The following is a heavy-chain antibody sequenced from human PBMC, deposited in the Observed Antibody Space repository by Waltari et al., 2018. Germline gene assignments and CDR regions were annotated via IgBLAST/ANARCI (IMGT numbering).Heavy chain of an antibody. Sequence: QVQLVQSGAEVKKPGSSVKVSCKSSGGAFSSYAISWVRQAPGQCLELMGRVIPMCKGADDAQKFQGRVTITADKSTSTAYMELTNLRSEDTAVYYCARIMRLGYYPPGFYYGLDVWGQGTSVTVSS. CDR3: ARIMRLGYYPPGFYYGLDV. J-gene: IGHJ6*02. D-gene: IGHD3-10*01. CDR1: GGAFSSYA. V-gene: IGHV1-69*14. CDR2: VIPMCKGA.